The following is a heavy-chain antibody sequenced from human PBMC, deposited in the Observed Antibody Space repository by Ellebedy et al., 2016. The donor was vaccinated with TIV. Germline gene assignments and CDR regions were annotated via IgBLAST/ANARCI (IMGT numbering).Heavy chain of an antibody. CDR2: IYDSETT. CDR3: ARRRDAYNYYFDS. V-gene: IGHV4-59*08. CDR1: GGSISGNY. J-gene: IGHJ4*02. D-gene: IGHD5-24*01. Sequence: MPSETLSLTCTVSGGSISGNYWTWIRQPPGKGLEWIGYIYDSETTSYSPSLKSRVTLSVDTSKSQFSLRLTSATAADTAVYYCARRRDAYNYYFDSWGQGTLVTVSS.